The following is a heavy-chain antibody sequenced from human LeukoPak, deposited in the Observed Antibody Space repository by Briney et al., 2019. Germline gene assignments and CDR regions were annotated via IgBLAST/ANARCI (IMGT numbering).Heavy chain of an antibody. CDR2: INPSGGST. Sequence: ASVKVPCKASGYTFTSYYMHWVRQAPGQGLEWMGIINPSGGSTSYAQKFQGRVTMTRDMSTSTVYMELSSLRSEDTAVYYCARGHPQAGAIDYWGQGTLVTVSS. V-gene: IGHV1-46*01. J-gene: IGHJ4*02. CDR1: GYTFTSYY. D-gene: IGHD3-10*01. CDR3: ARGHPQAGAIDY.